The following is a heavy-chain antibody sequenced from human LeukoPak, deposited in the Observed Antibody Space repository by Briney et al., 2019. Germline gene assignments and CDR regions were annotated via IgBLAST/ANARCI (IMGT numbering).Heavy chain of an antibody. D-gene: IGHD5-18*01. CDR2: ISSSSSYI. J-gene: IGHJ4*02. CDR1: GFTFSSYS. Sequence: GGSLRLSCAASGFTFSSYSMNWVRQATGKGLEWVSSISSSSSYIYYADSVKGRFTISRDNAKNSLYLQMNSLRAEDTAVYYCARDSGTAIDFDYWGQGTLVTVSS. V-gene: IGHV3-21*01. CDR3: ARDSGTAIDFDY.